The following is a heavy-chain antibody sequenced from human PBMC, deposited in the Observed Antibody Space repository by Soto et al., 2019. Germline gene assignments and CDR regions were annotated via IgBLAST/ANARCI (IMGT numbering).Heavy chain of an antibody. D-gene: IGHD5-18*01. CDR3: ARTTAMASGYFDY. CDR1: GFTFSSYG. CDR2: IWYDGSNK. V-gene: IGHV3-33*01. Sequence: GGSLRLSCAASGFTFSSYGMHWVRQAPGKGLEWVAVIWYDGSNKYYADSVKGRFTISRDNSKNTLYLQMNSLRAEDTAVYYCARTTAMASGYFDYWGQGTLVTVSS. J-gene: IGHJ4*02.